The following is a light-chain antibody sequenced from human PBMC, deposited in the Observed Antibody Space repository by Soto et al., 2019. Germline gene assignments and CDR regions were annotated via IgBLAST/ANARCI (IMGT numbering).Light chain of an antibody. CDR3: QQYNNWPLT. CDR2: AAS. CDR1: QSVSSSY. Sequence: EIVFTQSPGTLSLSPGERATLSCRASQSVSSSYLAWYQQKPGQAPRLLIYAASIRATGVPARFSGTGSGTEFTLTISSLQSEDFAVYYCQQYNNWPLTFGQGTKVDI. V-gene: IGKV3-15*01. J-gene: IGKJ1*01.